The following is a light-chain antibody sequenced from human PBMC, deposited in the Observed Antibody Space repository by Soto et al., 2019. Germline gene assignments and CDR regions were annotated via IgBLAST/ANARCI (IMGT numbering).Light chain of an antibody. V-gene: IGKV3-11*01. CDR2: DSS. CDR1: QSVSSY. CDR3: QQRSNWPWT. J-gene: IGKJ1*01. Sequence: EIVLTQSTATMSFSPGEIATLACRASQSVSSYLTWYQQKPGQAPRLLIYDSSNRATGIPARFSGSGSGTDFTLTISSLEPEDFAVYYCQQRSNWPWTVGQGTKVEIK.